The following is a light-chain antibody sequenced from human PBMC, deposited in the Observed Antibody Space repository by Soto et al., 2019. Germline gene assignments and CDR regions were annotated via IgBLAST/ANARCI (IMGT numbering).Light chain of an antibody. J-gene: IGKJ4*01. CDR2: DSF. Sequence: VVNQSPSTLSLSQGDRATLSCGASQSVASNSLAWYQERPGLAPRLLIYDSFSRAAGVPERFSGSGSGTDFSLTISRLEPEDFAVYFCQQYGSSPVTFGGGTKVDIK. CDR1: QSVASNS. CDR3: QQYGSSPVT. V-gene: IGKV3D-20*01.